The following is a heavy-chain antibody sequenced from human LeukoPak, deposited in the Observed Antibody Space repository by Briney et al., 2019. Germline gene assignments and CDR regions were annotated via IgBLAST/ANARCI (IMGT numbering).Heavy chain of an antibody. D-gene: IGHD6-13*01. CDR1: GGSISSVGYS. V-gene: IGHV4-30-2*01. CDR3: ARGGAAADWYYYGMDV. CDR2: IYHSEST. Sequence: SETLSLTCAVSGGSISSVGYSWSWIRQPPGKGLEWIGYIYHSESTYYNPSLKSRVTISVDRSKNQFSLKLSSVTAADTAVYYCARGGAAADWYYYGMDVWGQGTTVTVSS. J-gene: IGHJ6*02.